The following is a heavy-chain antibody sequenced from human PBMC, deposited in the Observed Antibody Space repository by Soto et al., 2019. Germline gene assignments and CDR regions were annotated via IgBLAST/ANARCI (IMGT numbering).Heavy chain of an antibody. Sequence: PGGSLRLSCEAVGFIFSDFDMKWVRQAPGKGLEWVSYISSSSRTIYYADSVKGRFTISRDNAKNSLFLQINSLRHEGTALYYCTRAEFYGSGNADFWGHGVLVTVSS. J-gene: IGHJ4*01. CDR2: ISSSSRTI. D-gene: IGHD3-10*01. CDR1: GFIFSDFD. CDR3: TRAEFYGSGNADF. V-gene: IGHV3-48*02.